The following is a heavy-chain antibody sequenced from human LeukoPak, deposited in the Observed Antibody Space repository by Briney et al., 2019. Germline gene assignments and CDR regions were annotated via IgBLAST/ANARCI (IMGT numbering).Heavy chain of an antibody. D-gene: IGHD3-16*01. V-gene: IGHV1-2*02. Sequence: ASVKVSCKASGYTFTGYYMHWVRQAPGQGLEWMGWINPNSGGTNYAQKFQGRVTMTRNTSISTAYMELSSLRSEDTAVYYCARGGYDYVWGSYYYFDYWGQGTLVTVSS. CDR1: GYTFTGYY. CDR3: ARGGYDYVWGSYYYFDY. J-gene: IGHJ4*02. CDR2: INPNSGGT.